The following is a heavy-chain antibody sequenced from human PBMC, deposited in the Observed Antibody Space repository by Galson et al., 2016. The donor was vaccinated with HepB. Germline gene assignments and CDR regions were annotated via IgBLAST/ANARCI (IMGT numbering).Heavy chain of an antibody. CDR2: IYYDGST. D-gene: IGHD5-24*01. CDR3: ARDFRYGYARCLDT. CDR1: GFSVSHHY. Sequence: SLRLSCAVSGFSVSHHYMTWVRQAPGKGLEWVSVIYYDGSTYYSDSVKDRFTISRDTSTNTLYLQMNTLRDDDTAIYYCARDFRYGYARCLDTWGQGTLVSVSS. V-gene: IGHV3-53*01. J-gene: IGHJ5*02.